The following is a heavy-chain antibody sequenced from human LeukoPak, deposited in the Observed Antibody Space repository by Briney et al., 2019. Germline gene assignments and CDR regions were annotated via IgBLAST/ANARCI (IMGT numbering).Heavy chain of an antibody. J-gene: IGHJ5*02. CDR3: ASLGYCSSTSCFTTKNWFDP. CDR1: GGSFSGYY. Sequence: SETLSLTCAVYGGSFSGYYWSWIRQPPGKGLEWIGEINHSGSTNYNPSLKSRVTISVDTSKNQFSLKLSSVTAADTAVYYCASLGYCSSTSCFTTKNWFDPWGQGTLVTVSS. D-gene: IGHD2-2*02. V-gene: IGHV4-34*01. CDR2: INHSGST.